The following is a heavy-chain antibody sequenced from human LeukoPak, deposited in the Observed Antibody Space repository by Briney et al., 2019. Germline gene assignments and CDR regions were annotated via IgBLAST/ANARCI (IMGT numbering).Heavy chain of an antibody. D-gene: IGHD6-19*01. J-gene: IGHJ4*02. V-gene: IGHV4-39*07. CDR2: IYYGGST. Sequence: SETLSLTCTVSGGSVSSSHYWGWIRQPPGKGLEWIGSIYYGGSTYYNASLRSRVTTSVDTSKNQFSLKLSSVTAADTAVYYCARLPGFTNGWYFIDFWGQGTLVTVS. CDR1: GGSVSSSHY. CDR3: ARLPGFTNGWYFIDF.